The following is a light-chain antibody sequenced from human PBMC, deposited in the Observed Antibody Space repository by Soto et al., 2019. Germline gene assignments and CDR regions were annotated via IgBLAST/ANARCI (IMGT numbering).Light chain of an antibody. CDR1: QEISNY. Sequence: DIQMIQSPSSLSASVGDRVTITCQASQEISNYLNWYQQKPGKAPKLLIYDASNLERGVPSRFSGRGSGTEFTFTISSLQPEDFATYNCQQYDHLPRTFGRGTKVEIK. CDR3: QQYDHLPRT. CDR2: DAS. V-gene: IGKV1-33*01. J-gene: IGKJ1*01.